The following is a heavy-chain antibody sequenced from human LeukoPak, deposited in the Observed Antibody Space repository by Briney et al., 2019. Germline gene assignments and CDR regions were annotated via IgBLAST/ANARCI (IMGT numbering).Heavy chain of an antibody. J-gene: IGHJ4*02. V-gene: IGHV5-51*01. CDR2: IYPDDSDT. CDR3: ARLLTTYFDF. CDR1: GYRFSTYW. D-gene: IGHD4/OR15-4a*01. Sequence: GESLKISCKGSGYRFSTYWIAWLRQMPGKGLEYMGVIYPDDSDTIYSPSFQGQVTISVDRSINTAYLQWSSLYVSDTAVYYCARLLTTYFDFWGQGALVTVS.